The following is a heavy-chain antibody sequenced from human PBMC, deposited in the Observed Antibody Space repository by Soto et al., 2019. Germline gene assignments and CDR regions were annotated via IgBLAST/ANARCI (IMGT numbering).Heavy chain of an antibody. J-gene: IGHJ6*02. CDR2: ISYDGTNK. D-gene: IGHD5-18*01. CDR1: GFTFSTYG. CDR3: AIDFSYGLLDQPGRDYCYCGMDV. V-gene: IGHV3-30*03. Sequence: PGGSLRLSCAASGFTFSTYGMHWVRQAPGKGLEWVALISYDGTNKYYANSVKGRFTISRDKAKNTLYLQMKGLRVEDTSVYYCAIDFSYGLLDQPGRDYCYCGMDVWGQGTTVTVS.